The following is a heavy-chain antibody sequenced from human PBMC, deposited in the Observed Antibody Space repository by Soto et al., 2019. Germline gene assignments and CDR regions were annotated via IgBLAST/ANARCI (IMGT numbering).Heavy chain of an antibody. CDR2: IYYSGST. Sequence: QVQLQESGPGLVKPSQTLSLTCTVSGGSISRGGYYWSWIRQHPGKGLAWIGYIYYSGSTYYNPSLKSRVTISVDTSKRRSGLKLSSVAAADRAVYSWAGRGGGGTALLGGWFDPWGQGTMVTVSS. CDR3: AGRGGGGTALLGGWFDP. D-gene: IGHD1-1*01. CDR1: GGSISRGGYY. J-gene: IGHJ5*02. V-gene: IGHV4-31*03.